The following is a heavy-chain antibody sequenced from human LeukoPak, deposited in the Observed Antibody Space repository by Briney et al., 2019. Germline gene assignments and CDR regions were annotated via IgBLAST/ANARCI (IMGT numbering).Heavy chain of an antibody. J-gene: IGHJ6*02. Sequence: SETLSLTCTVSGGSISSYYWSWIRQSPGKGLEWIGYIYYSGTVNYSPSLKSRVTISLGTSKNQFSLKLSSVTAADTAVYYCARLSILRGSDTYYGMDVWGQGTTVTVSS. CDR3: ARLSILRGSDTYYGMDV. D-gene: IGHD2/OR15-2a*01. CDR1: GGSISSYY. CDR2: IYYSGTV. V-gene: IGHV4-59*08.